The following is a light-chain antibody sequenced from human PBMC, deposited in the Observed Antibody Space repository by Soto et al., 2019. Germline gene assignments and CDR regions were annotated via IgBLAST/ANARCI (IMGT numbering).Light chain of an antibody. J-gene: IGKJ1*01. CDR2: GAS. Sequence: EVVLTQSPGTVSLSPGERATLSGRASQSVSSSYLAWYQHKRGQAPRLLMYGASSRATGVPDRFSGWGSGTDFTLTISRLEPEDFAVYYCHQYGTSPQTFGQGTKVDIK. CDR3: HQYGTSPQT. V-gene: IGKV3-20*01. CDR1: QSVSSSY.